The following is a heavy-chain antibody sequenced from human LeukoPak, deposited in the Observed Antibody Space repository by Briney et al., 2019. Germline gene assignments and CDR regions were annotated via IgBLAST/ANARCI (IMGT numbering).Heavy chain of an antibody. V-gene: IGHV3-48*03. Sequence: GGSLRLSCAASGFTFSSYEMNWVRQAPGKGLEWVSYISSSGSTIYYADSVKGRFTISRDNAKNSLYLQMNSLRAEDTAVFYCARELIRNDEGAFDIWGQGTMVTVSS. CDR2: ISSSGSTI. CDR1: GFTFSSYE. CDR3: ARELIRNDEGAFDI. D-gene: IGHD1-1*01. J-gene: IGHJ3*02.